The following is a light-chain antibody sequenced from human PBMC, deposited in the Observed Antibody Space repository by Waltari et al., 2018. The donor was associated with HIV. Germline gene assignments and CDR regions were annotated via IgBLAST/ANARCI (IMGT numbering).Light chain of an antibody. V-gene: IGKV3-20*01. Sequence: ESVLTQSPGTLSLSAGERATLSCRASQRVSSSYVAWYQQKPGQAPRLLIYGASSRATGIPDRFSGSGSGTDFTLTISRLEPEDFAVYYCQQYGSSSWTFGQGTKVEIK. CDR3: QQYGSSSWT. CDR2: GAS. J-gene: IGKJ1*01. CDR1: QRVSSSY.